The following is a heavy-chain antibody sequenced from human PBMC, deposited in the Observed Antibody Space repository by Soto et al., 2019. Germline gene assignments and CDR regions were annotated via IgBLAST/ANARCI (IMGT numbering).Heavy chain of an antibody. Sequence: PSVKVSCKASGYTFTSYDINWVRQATGQGLEWMGWMNPNSGNTGYAQKFQGRVTMTRNTSISTAYMELSSLRSEDTAVYYCARGRAIFGVVTPFDYSGQGTLVTVSS. J-gene: IGHJ4*02. V-gene: IGHV1-8*01. CDR3: ARGRAIFGVVTPFDY. CDR2: MNPNSGNT. CDR1: GYTFTSYD. D-gene: IGHD3-3*01.